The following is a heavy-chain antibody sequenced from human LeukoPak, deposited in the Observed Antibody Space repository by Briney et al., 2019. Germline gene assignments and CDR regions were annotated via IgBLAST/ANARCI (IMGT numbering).Heavy chain of an antibody. D-gene: IGHD6-13*01. CDR2: MNPNSGNT. CDR3: ERRAAGSY. J-gene: IGHJ4*02. Sequence: ASVKVSCKTFVYTFISYQIKDVRQATGQGLEWMGWMNPNSGNTGYVQKFQGRVTITRNTSISTANMELTSLQSENTAVYTGERRAAGSYWGQGTLVTVSS. V-gene: IGHV1-8*03. CDR1: VYTFISYQ.